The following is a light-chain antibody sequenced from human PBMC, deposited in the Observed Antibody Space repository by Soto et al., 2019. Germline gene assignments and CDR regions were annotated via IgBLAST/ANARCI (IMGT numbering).Light chain of an antibody. CDR2: EVS. CDR1: NSDVGGYDY. V-gene: IGLV2-14*01. CDR3: CSYTSSSTPCV. Sequence: QSALTQPASVSGSPGQSITMSCTGTNSDVGGYDYVSWYQQHPGKAPKLMIYEVSNRPSGVSVLISGSKSGNTESLTISGLQDEDEADYYSCSYTSSSTPCVFGGGTKRTVI. J-gene: IGLJ2*01.